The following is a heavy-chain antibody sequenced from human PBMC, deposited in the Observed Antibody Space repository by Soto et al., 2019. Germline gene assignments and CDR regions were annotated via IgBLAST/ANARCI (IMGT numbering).Heavy chain of an antibody. J-gene: IGHJ6*02. CDR2: IIPIFGTA. D-gene: IGHD5-18*01. CDR3: ASPLDTAMVGPYYYGMDV. Sequence: WASVKVSCKASGGTFSSYAISWVRQAPGQGLEWMGGIIPIFGTANCAQKFQGRVTITADESTSTAYMELSSLRSEDTAVYYCASPLDTAMVGPYYYGMDVWGQGTTVTVS. CDR1: GGTFSSYA. V-gene: IGHV1-69*13.